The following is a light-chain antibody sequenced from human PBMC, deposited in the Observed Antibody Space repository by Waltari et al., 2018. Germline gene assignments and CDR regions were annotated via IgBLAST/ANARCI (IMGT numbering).Light chain of an antibody. V-gene: IGKV1-5*01. CDR1: QSISSW. Sequence: DIQMTQSPSTLSASVGDRVTIPCRASQSISSWLAWYQQKPGKAPKLLIYDASSLESGVPSRFSGSGSGTEFTLTISSLQAEDVAVYYCQQYSATPPTFGQGTKVEIK. CDR2: DAS. J-gene: IGKJ1*01. CDR3: QQYSATPPT.